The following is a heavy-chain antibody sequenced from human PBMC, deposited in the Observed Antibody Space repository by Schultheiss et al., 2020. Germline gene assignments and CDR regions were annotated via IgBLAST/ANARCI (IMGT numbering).Heavy chain of an antibody. V-gene: IGHV1-58*02. J-gene: IGHJ4*02. CDR3: AADLGYSSGPALSFDY. D-gene: IGHD6-19*01. CDR1: GFTFTSSA. CDR2: IVVGSGNT. Sequence: SVKVSCKASGFTFTSSAMQWVRQARGQRLEWIGWIVVGSGNTNYAQKFQERVTITRDMSTSTAYMELSSLRSEDTAVYYCAADLGYSSGPALSFDYWGQGTLVTVSS.